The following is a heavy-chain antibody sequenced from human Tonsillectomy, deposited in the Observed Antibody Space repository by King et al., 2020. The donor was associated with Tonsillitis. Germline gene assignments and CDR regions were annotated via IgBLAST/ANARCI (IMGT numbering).Heavy chain of an antibody. D-gene: IGHD3-10*01. CDR3: ARDGTGRSGNWFDP. CDR2: ISSSSSYI. CDR1: GFTFSSYS. Sequence: EVQLVESGGGLVKPGGSLRLSCAASGFTFSSYSMNWVRQAPGKGLEWVSSISSSSSYIYYADSVKGRFTISRDNAKNSLYLQMNSLRAEDTAVYYCARDGTGRSGNWFDPWGQGTLVTVSS. J-gene: IGHJ5*02. V-gene: IGHV3-21*01.